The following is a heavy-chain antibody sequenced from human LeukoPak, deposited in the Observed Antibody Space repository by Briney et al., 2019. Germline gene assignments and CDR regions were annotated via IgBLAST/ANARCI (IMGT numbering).Heavy chain of an antibody. J-gene: IGHJ4*02. V-gene: IGHV3-23*01. Sequence: PGGSLRLSCAASGFTLSSYAMTWVRQAPGKGLEWVSAISDSGRSTYYADSVKGRFTTSRDTSKNTLYLQMNSLRAEDTAVYYCAKGEEGSWREFDHWGQGTLVTVSS. CDR2: ISDSGRST. D-gene: IGHD6-13*01. CDR3: AKGEEGSWREFDH. CDR1: GFTLSSYA.